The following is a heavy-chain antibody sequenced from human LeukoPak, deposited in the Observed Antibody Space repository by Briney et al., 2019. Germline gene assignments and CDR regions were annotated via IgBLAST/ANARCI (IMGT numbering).Heavy chain of an antibody. CDR3: ARVRGGYYFDY. Sequence: PWGSLRLSCAASGFTFSTYWMSWVRPAPGEGLEWVANIKQDGSEKDYVDSVKGRFTISRDNAKNSLFLQMNSLRAEDTAMYYCARVRGGYYFDYWGQGSLVTVSS. V-gene: IGHV3-7*01. D-gene: IGHD3-16*01. CDR2: IKQDGSEK. J-gene: IGHJ4*02. CDR1: GFTFSTYW.